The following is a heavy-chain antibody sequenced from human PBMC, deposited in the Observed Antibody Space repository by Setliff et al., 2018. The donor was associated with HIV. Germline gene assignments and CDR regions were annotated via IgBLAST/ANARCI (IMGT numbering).Heavy chain of an antibody. CDR2: IHHSGTT. D-gene: IGHD1-26*01. Sequence: SETLSLTCAVSGYPISSGYYWAWIRQSPGKGLDWIGSIHHSGTTYYNPSLKSRVTISVDTTTNQVSLQVNSVTAVDTAVYYCARVPHRVVGTTTLLYHFDYWGLGTLVTV. J-gene: IGHJ4*02. CDR3: ARVPHRVVGTTTLLYHFDY. V-gene: IGHV4-38-2*01. CDR1: GYPISSGYY.